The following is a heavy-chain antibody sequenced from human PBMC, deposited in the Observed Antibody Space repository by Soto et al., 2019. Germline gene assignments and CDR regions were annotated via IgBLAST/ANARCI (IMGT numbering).Heavy chain of an antibody. CDR2: IYYSGST. CDR3: ARGRRYSSSWSDWFDP. J-gene: IGHJ5*02. Sequence: PSETLSLTCTVSGGSISSGGYYWSWIRQHPGKGLEWIGYIYYSGSTYYNPSLKSRVTISVDTSKNQFSLKLSSVTAADTAVYYCARGRRYSSSWSDWFDPWGQGTLVTVSS. D-gene: IGHD6-13*01. V-gene: IGHV4-31*03. CDR1: GGSISSGGYY.